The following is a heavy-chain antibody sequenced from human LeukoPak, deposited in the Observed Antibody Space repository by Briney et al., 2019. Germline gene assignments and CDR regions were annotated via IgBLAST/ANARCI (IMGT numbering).Heavy chain of an antibody. D-gene: IGHD1-26*01. J-gene: IGHJ4*02. CDR3: AKDIARVGATYFDY. Sequence: GGSLRLSCAASGFTFSSYGMSWVRRAPGKGLEWVSAISGSGGSTYYADSVKGRFTISRDNPKNTLYLQMNSLRAEDTAVYYCAKDIARVGATYFDYWGQGTLVTVSS. CDR2: ISGSGGST. CDR1: GFTFSSYG. V-gene: IGHV3-23*01.